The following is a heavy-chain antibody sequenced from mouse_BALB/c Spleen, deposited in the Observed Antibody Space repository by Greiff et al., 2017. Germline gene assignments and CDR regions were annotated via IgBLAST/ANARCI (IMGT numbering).Heavy chain of an antibody. Sequence: VMLVESGPGLVAPSQSLSITCTVSGFSLTSYGVHWVRQPPGKGLEWLGVIWAGGSTNYNSALMSRLSISKDNSKSQVFLKMNSLQTDDTAMYYCAREKAYYGNPHFDYWGQGTTLTVSS. CDR1: GFSLTSYG. CDR3: AREKAYYGNPHFDY. V-gene: IGHV2-9*02. CDR2: IWAGGST. D-gene: IGHD2-10*01. J-gene: IGHJ2*01.